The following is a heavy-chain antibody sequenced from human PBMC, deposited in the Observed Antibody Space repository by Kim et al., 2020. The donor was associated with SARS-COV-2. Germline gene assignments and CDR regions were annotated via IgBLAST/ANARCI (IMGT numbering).Heavy chain of an antibody. J-gene: IGHJ6*02. D-gene: IGHD5-18*01. Sequence: SVKVSCKASGGTFSSYAISWVRQAPGQGLEWMGRIIPILGIANYAQKFQGRVTITADKSTSTAYMELSSLRSEDTAVYYCATPTVDTAMVYPYYYYYGMDVWGQGTTVTVSS. CDR2: IIPILGIA. CDR1: GGTFSSYA. CDR3: ATPTVDTAMVYPYYYYYGMDV. V-gene: IGHV1-69*04.